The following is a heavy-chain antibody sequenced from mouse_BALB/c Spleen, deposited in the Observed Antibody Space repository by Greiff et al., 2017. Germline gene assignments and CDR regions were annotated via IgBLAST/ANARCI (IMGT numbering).Heavy chain of an antibody. D-gene: IGHD2-3*01. CDR1: GFSLTSYD. J-gene: IGHJ2*01. V-gene: IGHV2-9-2*01. CDR2: IWTGGGT. CDR3: VRGADGYPYYFDY. Sequence: QVQLKESGPGLVAPSQSLSITCTVSGFSLTSYDISWIRQPPGKGLEWLGVIWTGGGTNYNSAFMSRLSISKDNSKSQVFLKMNSLQTDDTAIYYCVRGADGYPYYFDYWGQGTTLTVSS.